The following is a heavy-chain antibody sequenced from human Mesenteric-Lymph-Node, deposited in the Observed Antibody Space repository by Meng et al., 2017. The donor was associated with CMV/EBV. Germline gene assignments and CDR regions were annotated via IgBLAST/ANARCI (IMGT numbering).Heavy chain of an antibody. CDR1: GFTFSSYS. J-gene: IGHJ4*02. CDR3: ARGGATSLIDY. V-gene: IGHV3-21*01. CDR2: ISTNSSYT. D-gene: IGHD1-26*01. Sequence: GESLKISCAASGFTFSSYSMNWVRQAPGKGLEWVSSISTNSSYTYYADSVKGRFTISRDNAKNSQYLQMNSLRAEDTAVYYCARGGATSLIDYWGQGTLVTVSS.